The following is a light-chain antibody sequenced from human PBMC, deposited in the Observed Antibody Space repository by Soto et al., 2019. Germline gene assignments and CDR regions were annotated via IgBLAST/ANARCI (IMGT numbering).Light chain of an antibody. CDR1: QSINRN. J-gene: IGKJ2*01. Sequence: EIVMTQSPATLSLSPGEGATLSCRASQSINRNLAGYPQKPGQVPRLLIYPTSPRASGIPARFSGSGSGTEFTLTISSLQSEDFAVYYCQQYNDWPPNTFGQGTKLEIK. CDR3: QQYNDWPPNT. CDR2: PTS. V-gene: IGKV3-15*01.